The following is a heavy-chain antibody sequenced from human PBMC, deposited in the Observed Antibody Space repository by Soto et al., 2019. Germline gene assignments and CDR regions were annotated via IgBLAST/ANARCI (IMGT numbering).Heavy chain of an antibody. J-gene: IGHJ4*02. V-gene: IGHV4-4*02. Sequence: PSETLSLTCAVSGGSISSSNWWSWVRQPPGKGLEWIGEIYHSGSTNYNPSLKSRVTISVDKSKNQFSLKLSSVTAADTAVYYCARVEYSSSSITMVRGVNFDYWGQETLVTVSS. CDR3: ARVEYSSSSITMVRGVNFDY. CDR2: IYHSGST. CDR1: GGSISSSNW. D-gene: IGHD3-10*01.